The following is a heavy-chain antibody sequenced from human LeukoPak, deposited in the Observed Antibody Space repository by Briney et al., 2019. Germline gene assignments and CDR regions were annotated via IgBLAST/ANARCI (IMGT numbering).Heavy chain of an antibody. Sequence: GGSLRLSCAASGFTFSSYSMNWVRQAPGKGLEWVSYISSSGSTIYHADSVKGRFTISRDNAKNSLYLQMNSLRAEDTAVYYCARISGDTAMEGAIDYWGQGTLVTVSS. CDR2: ISSSGSTI. D-gene: IGHD5-18*01. CDR3: ARISGDTAMEGAIDY. J-gene: IGHJ4*02. CDR1: GFTFSSYS. V-gene: IGHV3-48*04.